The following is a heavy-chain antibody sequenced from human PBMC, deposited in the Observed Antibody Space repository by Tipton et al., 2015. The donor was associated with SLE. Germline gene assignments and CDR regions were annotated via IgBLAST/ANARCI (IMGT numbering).Heavy chain of an antibody. Sequence: SLRLSCAVSGGSISSSNWWSWVRQPPGKGLEWIGEIYHSGSTNYNPSLKSRVTISVDTSKNQFSLKLSSVTAADTAVYYCARVDGHSSSGRRRFDYWGQGTLVTVSS. CDR2: IYHSGST. CDR1: GGSISSSNW. D-gene: IGHD6-13*01. V-gene: IGHV4-4*02. CDR3: ARVDGHSSSGRRRFDY. J-gene: IGHJ4*02.